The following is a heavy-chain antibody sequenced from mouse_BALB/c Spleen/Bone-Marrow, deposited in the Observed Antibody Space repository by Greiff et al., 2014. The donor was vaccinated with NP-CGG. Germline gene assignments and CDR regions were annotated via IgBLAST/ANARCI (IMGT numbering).Heavy chain of an antibody. J-gene: IGHJ3*01. Sequence: EVNLVESGGGLVQPGGSLKLSCATSGFTFSDYYMYWVRQTPEKRLEWVAYISNGGGSTYYPDTVKGRFTISRDNAKNTLYLQMSRLKSEDTAMYYCARPLYDGYYAAYWGQGTLVTVSA. V-gene: IGHV5-12*02. CDR3: ARPLYDGYYAAY. CDR1: GFTFSDYY. D-gene: IGHD2-3*01. CDR2: ISNGGGST.